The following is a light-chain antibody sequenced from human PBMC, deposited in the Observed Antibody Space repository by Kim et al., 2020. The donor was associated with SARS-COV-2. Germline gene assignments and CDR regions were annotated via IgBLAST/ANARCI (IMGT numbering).Light chain of an antibody. Sequence: GQSVTISRTGTSSDVGGYNYVSWYQQHPGKAPKLMIYEVSKRPSGVPDRFSGSKSGNTASLTVSGLQAEDEADYYCSSYGGNNNVVFGGGTKVTVL. CDR3: SSYGGNNNVV. V-gene: IGLV2-8*01. CDR1: SSDVGGYNY. CDR2: EVS. J-gene: IGLJ2*01.